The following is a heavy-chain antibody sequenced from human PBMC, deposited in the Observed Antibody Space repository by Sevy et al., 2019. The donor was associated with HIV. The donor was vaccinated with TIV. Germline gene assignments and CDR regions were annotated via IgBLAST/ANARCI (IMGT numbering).Heavy chain of an antibody. V-gene: IGHV3-33*01. D-gene: IGHD3-10*01. CDR3: VRERGPFDGFDI. Sequence: GGSLRLSCAASGFTFSTYGMHWVRQAPGKGLEWVAVIWSDGNHKYYADPVKCRFTFSRDNSRKTLSLQMTSLRVEDTAIYDCVRERGPFDGFDIWGQGTMVTVSS. J-gene: IGHJ3*02. CDR1: GFTFSTYG. CDR2: IWSDGNHK.